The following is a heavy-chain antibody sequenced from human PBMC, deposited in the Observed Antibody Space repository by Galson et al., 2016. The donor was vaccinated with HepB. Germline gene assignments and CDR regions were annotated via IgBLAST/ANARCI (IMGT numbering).Heavy chain of an antibody. CDR2: IRSRTNSYAT. CDR3: ARPMGNRLDFYYYSGMDV. Sequence: SLRLSCATSGFTFSESAINWVRLASGKGLEWLGRIRSRTNSYATAYAESGKGKFTISRDDSKNTAYLKMNSLKTEDTAVYFCARPMGNRLDFYYYSGMDVWGQGTTVTVSS. V-gene: IGHV3-73*01. CDR1: GFTFSESA. D-gene: IGHD3-16*02. J-gene: IGHJ6*02.